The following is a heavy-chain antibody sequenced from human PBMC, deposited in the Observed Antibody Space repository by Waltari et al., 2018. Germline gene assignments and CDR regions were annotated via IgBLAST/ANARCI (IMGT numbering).Heavy chain of an antibody. CDR1: GFTFSSYA. D-gene: IGHD4-17*01. V-gene: IGHV3-23*01. Sequence: EVQLLESGGGLVQPGGSLRLSCAASGFTFSSYAMSWVRQAPGKGLEWVSAISGSGGSTYYADAVKGLFTISRDNSKNTLYLQMNSLRAEDTAVYYCAKASWADYGGNPTDYWGQGTLVTVSS. J-gene: IGHJ4*02. CDR2: ISGSGGST. CDR3: AKASWADYGGNPTDY.